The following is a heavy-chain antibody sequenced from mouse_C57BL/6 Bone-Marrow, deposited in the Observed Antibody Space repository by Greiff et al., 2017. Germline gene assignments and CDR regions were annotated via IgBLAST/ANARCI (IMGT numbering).Heavy chain of an antibody. CDR3: ARSGYYGSSYGGYFDV. CDR2: IYPRSGNT. D-gene: IGHD1-1*01. V-gene: IGHV1-81*01. Sequence: QVHVKQSGAELARPGASVKLSCKASGYTFTSYGISWVKQRTGQGLEWIGEIYPRSGNTYYNEKFKGKATLTADKSSSTAYMELRSLTSEDSAVYFCARSGYYGSSYGGYFDVWGTGTTVTVSS. J-gene: IGHJ1*03. CDR1: GYTFTSYG.